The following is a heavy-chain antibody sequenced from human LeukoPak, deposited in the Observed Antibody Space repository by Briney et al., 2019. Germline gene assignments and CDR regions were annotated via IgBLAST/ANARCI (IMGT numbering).Heavy chain of an antibody. CDR2: TYYRSKWYD. D-gene: IGHD1-26*01. CDR1: RDSISTRTAG. V-gene: IGHV6-1*01. CDR3: ARGAVGQHGWESDVFDI. J-gene: IGHJ3*02. Sequence: SQTLSLTCALPRDSISTRTAGWNWTRQSPSRGLEWLGMTYYRSKWYDDYAISVKSRITINPDTSKNQFSLQLISVITEDTAVYYCARGAVGQHGWESDVFDIWGQGTMVTVSS.